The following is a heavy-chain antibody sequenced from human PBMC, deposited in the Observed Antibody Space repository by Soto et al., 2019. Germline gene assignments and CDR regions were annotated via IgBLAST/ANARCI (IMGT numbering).Heavy chain of an antibody. V-gene: IGHV3-9*01. CDR2: INWNSVSI. CDR3: VKDESINWYSGHFRH. D-gene: IGHD6-13*01. CDR1: GFTFDDYA. Sequence: PGGSLRLSCAASGFTFDDYAMHWVRQVPGKGLEWVSGINWNSVSIGYGDSVKGRFAISRDNAKNSLHLQMNSLSAEDTAFYYCVKDESINWYSGHFRHWGQGTLVTVS. J-gene: IGHJ1*01.